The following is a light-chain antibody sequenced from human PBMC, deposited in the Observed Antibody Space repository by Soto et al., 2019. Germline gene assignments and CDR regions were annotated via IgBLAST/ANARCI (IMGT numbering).Light chain of an antibody. CDR2: EDN. CDR1: ISNIGNFY. CDR3: GTWDDGLSVVV. Sequence: QSVLTQPPSVSAAPGQKVTISCSGSISNIGNFYLSWYQQLPRTAPKLLIYEDNKRPSGIPDRFSGSKSGTSATLGITGLQTGDEADYYCGTWDDGLSVVVFGTGTKLTVL. V-gene: IGLV1-51*02. J-gene: IGLJ1*01.